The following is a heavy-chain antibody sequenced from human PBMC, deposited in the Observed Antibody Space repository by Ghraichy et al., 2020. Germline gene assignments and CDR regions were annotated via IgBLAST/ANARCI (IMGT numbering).Heavy chain of an antibody. J-gene: IGHJ4*02. D-gene: IGHD1-1*01. Sequence: GESLNISCAASGFTFSSYGMHWVRQAPGKGLEWVAVISNDGNNKYYPDSVKGRFTISRDNSKNTLYLQMNSLRAADTAVYFCARAPTGTTPFDYWGQGTLATVSS. V-gene: IGHV3-30*03. CDR2: ISNDGNNK. CDR1: GFTFSSYG. CDR3: ARAPTGTTPFDY.